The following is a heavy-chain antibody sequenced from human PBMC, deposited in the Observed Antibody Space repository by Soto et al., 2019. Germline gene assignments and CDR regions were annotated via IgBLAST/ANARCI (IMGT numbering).Heavy chain of an antibody. V-gene: IGHV3-23*01. CDR1: GFTFSSYA. D-gene: IGHD5-12*01. CDR3: AKDPSRDGYKIDNDAFDI. J-gene: IGHJ3*02. Sequence: GGSLRLSCAASGFTFSSYAMSWVRQAPGKGLEWVSAISGSGGSTYYADSVKGRFTISRDNSKNTLYLQMNSLRAEDTAVYYCAKDPSRDGYKIDNDAFDIWGQGTMVTVSS. CDR2: ISGSGGST.